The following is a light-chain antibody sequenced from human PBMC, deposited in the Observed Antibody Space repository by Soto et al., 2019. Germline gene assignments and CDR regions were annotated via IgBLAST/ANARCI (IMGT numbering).Light chain of an antibody. Sequence: EIVLTQSPGTLSLCPGERATLSCRASQSVSSSYLAWYQQKPGQAPRLLIYGASSRSTGIPDRFSGSGSGTDFTLTIGRLEPEDFAVYYCQQYGSSPFTFGGGTKVEIK. CDR1: QSVSSSY. CDR2: GAS. CDR3: QQYGSSPFT. V-gene: IGKV3-20*01. J-gene: IGKJ4*01.